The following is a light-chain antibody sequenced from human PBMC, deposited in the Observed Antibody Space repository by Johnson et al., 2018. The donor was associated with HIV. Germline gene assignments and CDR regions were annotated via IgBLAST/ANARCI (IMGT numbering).Light chain of an antibody. J-gene: IGLJ1*01. CDR1: SSNIGNHY. CDR3: GAWASGLTAHFV. Sequence: QSVLTQPPSVSAAPGQKVTISCSGSSSNIGNHYVSWYQHLPGTAPKLLIYENDKRPSGIADRFSASKYGTQATLDITGLQTGDEADYYCGAWASGLTAHFVFGSGTTITVL. V-gene: IGLV1-51*02. CDR2: END.